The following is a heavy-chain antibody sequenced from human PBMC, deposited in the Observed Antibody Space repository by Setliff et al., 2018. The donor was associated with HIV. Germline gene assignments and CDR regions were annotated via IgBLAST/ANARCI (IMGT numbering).Heavy chain of an antibody. J-gene: IGHJ3*02. CDR3: ARLFQWMSYSFDI. CDR2: VNYSGNT. Sequence: SETLSLTCTVSGYSISSGFYCGWIRQPPGKGLAWIASVNYSGNTYHNPSLKTRVTISVDTSKSQFSLKLNSVTAADTCVYYCARLFQWMSYSFDIWGQGTVVTVSS. V-gene: IGHV4-38-2*02. D-gene: IGHD5-12*01. CDR1: GYSISSGFY.